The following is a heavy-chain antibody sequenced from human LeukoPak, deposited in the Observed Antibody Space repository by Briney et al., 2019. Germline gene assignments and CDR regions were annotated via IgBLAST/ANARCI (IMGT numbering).Heavy chain of an antibody. J-gene: IGHJ6*02. D-gene: IGHD5-12*01. V-gene: IGHV4-30-4*01. CDR2: IYYSGST. CDR1: GGSISSGDYY. Sequence: PQTLSLTCTVSGGSISSGDYYWSWIRQPPGKGLEWIGYIYYSGSTYYNPSLKSRVTISVDTSKNQFSLKLSSVTAADAAVYYCARGGGYDSHYYYYGMDVWGQGTTVTVSS. CDR3: ARGGGYDSHYYYYGMDV.